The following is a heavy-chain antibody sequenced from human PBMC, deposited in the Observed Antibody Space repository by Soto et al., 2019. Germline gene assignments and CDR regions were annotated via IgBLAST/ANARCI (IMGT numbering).Heavy chain of an antibody. CDR3: ARDQYDFRSGSYYYAMEV. D-gene: IGHD3-3*01. CDR2: IYYTGST. J-gene: IGHJ6*02. CDR1: GVSVSSESHY. V-gene: IGHV4-61*01. Sequence: QVQLQESGPGLVKPSETLSLTCTVSGVSVSSESHYLSWIRQTPGKGLEWIGYIYYTGSTNYNTYLKGRVTMSVDTYRDQVSLRLRSVTRADTAVYYCARDQYDFRSGSYYYAMEVWGQGTKVTVSS.